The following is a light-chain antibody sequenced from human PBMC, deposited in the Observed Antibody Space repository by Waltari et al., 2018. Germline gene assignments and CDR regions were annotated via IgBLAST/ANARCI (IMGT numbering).Light chain of an antibody. CDR1: QSVRTW. CDR3: QQCHSYS. CDR2: KAS. Sequence: DIQMTQSPSTLSASVGDRVTIPCRASQSVRTWLAWYQQKPGKAPKLLIYKASSLESGVPSRFSSSGSGTEFTLTISSLQPDDFATYYCQQCHSYSFGQGTKVEI. V-gene: IGKV1-5*03. J-gene: IGKJ2*01.